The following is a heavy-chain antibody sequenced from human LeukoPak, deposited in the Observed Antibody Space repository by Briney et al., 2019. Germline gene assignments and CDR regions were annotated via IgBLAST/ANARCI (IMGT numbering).Heavy chain of an antibody. CDR3: ARATVTLPDY. CDR1: GFTFSSYA. CDR2: ISSNGGST. J-gene: IGHJ4*02. Sequence: GGSLRLSCAASGFTFSSYAMHWVRQAPGKGLEYVSAISSNGGSTYYAKSVKGRFTISRDNSKNTLYLQMGSLRAEDMAVYYCARATVTLPDYWGQGTLVTVSS. D-gene: IGHD4-17*01. V-gene: IGHV3-64*01.